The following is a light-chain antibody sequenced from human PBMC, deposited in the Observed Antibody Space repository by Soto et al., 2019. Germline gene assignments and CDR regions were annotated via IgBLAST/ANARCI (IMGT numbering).Light chain of an antibody. J-gene: IGKJ4*01. Sequence: EIVMTQSPATLSVSPGERATLSCRASQSVNNNLAWYQQKPGQVPRLLIYHSSTGATGIPARFSGSGSGTELTHTITSVQSEDFAVYDCQYYNVSPLTFGRGTKVEIK. CDR2: HSS. V-gene: IGKV3-15*01. CDR3: QYYNVSPLT. CDR1: QSVNNN.